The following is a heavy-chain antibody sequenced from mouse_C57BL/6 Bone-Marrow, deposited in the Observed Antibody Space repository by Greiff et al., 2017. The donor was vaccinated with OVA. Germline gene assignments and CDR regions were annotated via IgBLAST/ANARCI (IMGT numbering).Heavy chain of an antibody. D-gene: IGHD1-1*01. V-gene: IGHV1-18*01. CDR2: INPNNGGT. Sequence: EVQVVESGPELVKPGASVKIPCKASGYTFTDYNMDWVKQSHGKSLEWIGDINPNNGGTIYNQKFKGKATLTVDKSSSTAYMELRSLTSEDTAVYYCARWYYGSRDAMDYWGQGTSVTVSS. CDR3: ARWYYGSRDAMDY. CDR1: GYTFTDYN. J-gene: IGHJ4*01.